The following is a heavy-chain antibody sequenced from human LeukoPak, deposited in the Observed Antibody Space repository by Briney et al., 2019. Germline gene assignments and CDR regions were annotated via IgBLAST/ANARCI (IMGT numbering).Heavy chain of an antibody. Sequence: PSETLSLTCTVSGYSISSDYYWGWIRQPPGKGLEWIGSIYHSGSTYYNPSLKSRVTMSVDTSKNQFSLNLSSVTAADTAVYYCARSVEGYCSGGSCYSYYYYMDVWGKGTTVTVSS. D-gene: IGHD2-15*01. CDR1: GYSISSDYY. CDR3: ARSVEGYCSGGSCYSYYYYMDV. J-gene: IGHJ6*03. CDR2: IYHSGST. V-gene: IGHV4-38-2*02.